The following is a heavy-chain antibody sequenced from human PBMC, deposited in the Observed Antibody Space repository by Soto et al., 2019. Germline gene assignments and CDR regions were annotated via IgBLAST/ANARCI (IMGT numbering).Heavy chain of an antibody. CDR1: GGTFSSYA. J-gene: IGHJ4*02. CDR3: ARGTSYYDYVWGSYRYTPFDY. D-gene: IGHD3-16*02. V-gene: IGHV1-69*13. Sequence: SVKVSCKASGGTFSSYAISWVRQAPGQGLEWMGGIIPIFGTANYAQKFQGRVTITADESTSTAYMELSSLRSEDTAVYYCARGTSYYDYVWGSYRYTPFDYWGQGTLVTVSS. CDR2: IIPIFGTA.